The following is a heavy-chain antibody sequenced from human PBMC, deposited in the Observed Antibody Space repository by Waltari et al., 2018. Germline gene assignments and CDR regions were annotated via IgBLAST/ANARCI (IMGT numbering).Heavy chain of an antibody. V-gene: IGHV1-58*01. CDR3: AADPHRNSFDY. CDR1: GFTFTSSA. CDR2: IVVVSGNT. Sequence: QMQLVQSGPEVKKPGTSVKVSCKASGFTFTSSAVQWVRQARGQRLEWIGWIVVVSGNTNYAQKFQERVTITRDMSTSTAYMELSSLRSEDTAVYYCAADPHRNSFDYWGQGTLVTVSS. D-gene: IGHD3-16*02. J-gene: IGHJ4*02.